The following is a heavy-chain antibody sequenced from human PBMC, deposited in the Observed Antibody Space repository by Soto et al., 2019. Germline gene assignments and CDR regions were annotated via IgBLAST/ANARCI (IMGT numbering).Heavy chain of an antibody. V-gene: IGHV4-59*01. J-gene: IGHJ4*02. D-gene: IGHD6-19*01. CDR2: IYYSGST. Sequence: SETLSLTCTVSGGSISSYYWSWIRQPPGKGLEWIGYIYYSGSTNYNPSLKSRVTISVDTSKNQFSLKLSSVTAADTAVYYCVRERYSGWYYFDYWGQGTLVTVSS. CDR3: VRERYSGWYYFDY. CDR1: GGSISSYY.